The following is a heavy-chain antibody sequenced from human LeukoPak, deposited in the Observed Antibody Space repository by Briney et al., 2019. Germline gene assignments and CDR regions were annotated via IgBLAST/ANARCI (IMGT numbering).Heavy chain of an antibody. CDR3: ARHYQGLWGYFDY. V-gene: IGHV4-34*01. CDR2: INHSGST. J-gene: IGHJ4*02. CDR1: GGSFSGYY. D-gene: IGHD7-27*01. Sequence: SETLSLTCAVYGGSFSGYYWSWIRQPPGKGLEWIGEINHSGSTNYNPSLKSRVTISVDTSKNQFSLKLSSVTAADTAVYYCARHYQGLWGYFDYWGQGTLVTVSS.